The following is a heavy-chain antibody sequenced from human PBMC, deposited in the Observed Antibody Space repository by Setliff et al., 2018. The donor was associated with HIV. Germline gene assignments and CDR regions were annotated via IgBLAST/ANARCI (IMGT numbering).Heavy chain of an antibody. CDR1: GFTFRTSW. V-gene: IGHV3-7*03. CDR3: ARDTYFDY. J-gene: IGHJ4*02. CDR2: INPDGSAK. Sequence: PGGSLRLSCVASGFTFRTSWMAWVRQAPGKALEWVGNINPDGSAKNYVDSVRGRVTMTTDTSTSTAYMELRSLRSDDTAVYYCARDTYFDYWGQGTLVTVSS.